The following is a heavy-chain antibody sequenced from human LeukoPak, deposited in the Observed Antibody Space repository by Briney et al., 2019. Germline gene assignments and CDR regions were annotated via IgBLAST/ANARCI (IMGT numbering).Heavy chain of an antibody. Sequence: GGSLRLSCAASGFTFRVYYMWWIRQAPGKGLEWISYISSSGSIIYYADSVKGRFTIYRDNAKNSLYLQMNSLGAEDTAVYYCARGGSMNFASGMDVWGKGTTVTVSS. D-gene: IGHD3/OR15-3a*01. CDR1: GFTFRVYY. CDR3: ARGGSMNFASGMDV. J-gene: IGHJ6*04. CDR2: ISSSGSII. V-gene: IGHV3-11*04.